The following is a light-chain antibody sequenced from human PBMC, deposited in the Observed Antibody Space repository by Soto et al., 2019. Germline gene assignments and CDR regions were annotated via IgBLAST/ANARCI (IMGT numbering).Light chain of an antibody. V-gene: IGKV3-20*01. CDR3: QQYGKDGYSPLT. CDR1: QSVSSSY. J-gene: IGKJ4*01. CDR2: AAS. Sequence: EIVLTQFPGTLSLSPGERATLSCRASQSVSSSYLAWYQQKPGQAPRLLIYAASSRATGIPDRFTGSGSGTGFTLTISRLEPEDFAVYYWQQYGKDGYSPLTFVGGTKVEIK.